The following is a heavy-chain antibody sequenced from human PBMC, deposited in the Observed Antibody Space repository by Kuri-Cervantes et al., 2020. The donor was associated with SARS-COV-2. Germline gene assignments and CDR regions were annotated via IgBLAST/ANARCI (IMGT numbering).Heavy chain of an antibody. J-gene: IGHJ4*02. CDR3: ARLFDEVPAAILGVYFDY. Sequence: GESLKISCAASGFTFSSYAMHWVRQAPGKGLEWVAVISYDGSNKYYADSVKGRFTISRDNAKNSLYLQMNSLRAEDTAVYYCARLFDEVPAAILGVYFDYWGQGTLVTVSS. CDR2: ISYDGSNK. V-gene: IGHV3-30-3*01. D-gene: IGHD2-2*02. CDR1: GFTFSSYA.